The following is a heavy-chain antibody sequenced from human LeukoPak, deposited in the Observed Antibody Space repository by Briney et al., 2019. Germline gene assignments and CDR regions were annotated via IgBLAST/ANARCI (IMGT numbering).Heavy chain of an antibody. CDR2: AHHSERT. V-gene: IGHV4-59*11. CDR1: GGSISYHS. CDR3: ARELGNNVDTAMVFDY. D-gene: IGHD5-18*01. Sequence: PSETLSLTCTVSGGSISYHSWSWIRQPTGKGLEWIGNAHHSERTNYNPSLNSRVTTSVDTSKNQISLKLRSVTAADTAVYYCARELGNNVDTAMVFDYWGQGALVTVSS. J-gene: IGHJ4*02.